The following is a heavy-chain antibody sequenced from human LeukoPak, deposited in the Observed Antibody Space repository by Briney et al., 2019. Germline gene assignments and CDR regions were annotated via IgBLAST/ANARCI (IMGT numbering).Heavy chain of an antibody. Sequence: PETLSLTCTVSGGSISSSSYYWGWIRQPPGKGLEWIGSIYYSGSTYYNPSLKSRVTISVDTSKNQFSLKLSSVTAADTAVYYCARPGGYCSSTSCYNWFDPWGQGTLVTVSS. CDR3: ARPGGYCSSTSCYNWFDP. CDR2: IYYSGST. V-gene: IGHV4-39*01. CDR1: GGSISSSSYY. D-gene: IGHD2-2*01. J-gene: IGHJ5*02.